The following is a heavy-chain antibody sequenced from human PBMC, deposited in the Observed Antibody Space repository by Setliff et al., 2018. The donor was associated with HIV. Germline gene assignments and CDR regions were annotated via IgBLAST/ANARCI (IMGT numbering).Heavy chain of an antibody. CDR2: INWRSEK. CDR1: TFTVSLNY. Sequence: PGGSLRLSCAVSTFTVSLNYMIWVRQAPGKGLEWLCYINWRSEKYYADSVKGRFTISRDNGKNSLYLQMNSLRAEDTAVYYCVRDKSWAFDYWGQGTLVTVSS. J-gene: IGHJ4*02. V-gene: IGHV3-11*06. CDR3: VRDKSWAFDY.